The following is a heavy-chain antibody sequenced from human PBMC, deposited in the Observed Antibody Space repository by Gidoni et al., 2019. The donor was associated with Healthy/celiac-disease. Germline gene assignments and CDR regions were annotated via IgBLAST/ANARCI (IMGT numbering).Heavy chain of an antibody. D-gene: IGHD5-12*01. CDR1: GYTFTSYY. CDR3: ARDRKQVVAANYYYYYGMDV. V-gene: IGHV1-46*01. Sequence: QVQLVQSGAAVKKPGASVKVSCNASGYTFTSYYMPWVRQAPGQGLEWMGIINPSGGSTSYAQKFQGRVTMTRDTSTSTVYMELSSLRSEDTAVYYCARDRKQVVAANYYYYYGMDVWGQGTTVTVSS. J-gene: IGHJ6*02. CDR2: INPSGGST.